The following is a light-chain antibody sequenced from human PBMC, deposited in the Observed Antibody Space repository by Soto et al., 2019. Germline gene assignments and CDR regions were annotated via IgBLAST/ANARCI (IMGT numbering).Light chain of an antibody. CDR2: DVS. CDR1: SSDIGGYDS. CDR3: SSYTDRNNLG. Sequence: QSALTQSPSASGSPGQSVTLSCTGTSSDIGGYDSVSWYQQHPGKAPKVMIYDVSKRPSGVPDRFSGSKSGNTASLTVSALQAEDEADYYCSSYTDRNNLGFGTGTKLTVL. J-gene: IGLJ1*01. V-gene: IGLV2-8*01.